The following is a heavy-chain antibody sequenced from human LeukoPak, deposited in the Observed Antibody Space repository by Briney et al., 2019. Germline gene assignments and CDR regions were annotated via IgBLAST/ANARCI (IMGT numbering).Heavy chain of an antibody. CDR3: ARQGGGSLDY. Sequence: PSETLSLTCAVSGGSISSSSYYWGWIRQPPGKGLEWIGSTYYSGSTYYNPSLKSRVTISVDTSKNQFSLKLSSVTAADTAVYYCARQGGGSLDYWGQGTLVTVSS. J-gene: IGHJ4*02. V-gene: IGHV4-39*01. CDR2: TYYSGST. D-gene: IGHD2-15*01. CDR1: GGSISSSSYY.